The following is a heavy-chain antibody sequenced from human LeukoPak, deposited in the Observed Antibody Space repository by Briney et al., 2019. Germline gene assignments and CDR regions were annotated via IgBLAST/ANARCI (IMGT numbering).Heavy chain of an antibody. Sequence: SETLSLTCTVSGDSINNNNYYWGWIRQPPGEGLEWIGNIYYNGRTYYSPSLKSRGTISVDTSNNQFSLKLNSVTAADTAVYYCARITDRTIFGEIMHGFDVWGQGTSVTVSS. J-gene: IGHJ3*01. D-gene: IGHD3-3*01. CDR2: IYYNGRT. CDR1: GDSINNNNYY. CDR3: ARITDRTIFGEIMHGFDV. V-gene: IGHV4-39*01.